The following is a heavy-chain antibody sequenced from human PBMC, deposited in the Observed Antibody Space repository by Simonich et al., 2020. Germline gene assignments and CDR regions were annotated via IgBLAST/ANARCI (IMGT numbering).Heavy chain of an antibody. J-gene: IGHJ4*02. CDR3: ARTNTMRELDTMVRGVDYFDY. V-gene: IGHV1-69*09. CDR1: GGTFSSYA. CDR2: IIPILGIA. D-gene: IGHD3-10*01. Sequence: QVQLVQSGAEVKKPGSSVKVYCKASGGTFSSYAISWVRQAPGQGLEWMGGIIPILGIANYAQKVQGRVTITADKSTSTAYMELSSLRSEDTAVYYCARTNTMRELDTMVRGVDYFDYWGQGTLVTVSS.